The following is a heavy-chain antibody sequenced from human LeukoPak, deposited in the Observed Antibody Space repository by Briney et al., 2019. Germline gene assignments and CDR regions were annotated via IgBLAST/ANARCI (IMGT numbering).Heavy chain of an antibody. J-gene: IGHJ4*02. V-gene: IGHV4-39*07. D-gene: IGHD6-13*01. CDR3: ARDPLDAGGLYSSSSGNDY. CDR1: GGSISSSSYY. Sequence: SETLSLTCTVSGGSISSSSYYWGWIRQPPGKGLEWIGSIYYSGSTYYNPSLKSRVTISVDTSKNQFSLKLSSVTAADTAVYYCARDPLDAGGLYSSSSGNDYWGQGTLVTVSS. CDR2: IYYSGST.